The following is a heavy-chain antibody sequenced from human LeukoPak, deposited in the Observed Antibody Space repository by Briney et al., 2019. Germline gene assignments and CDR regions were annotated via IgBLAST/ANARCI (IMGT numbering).Heavy chain of an antibody. CDR2: INHSGST. V-gene: IGHV4-34*01. CDR1: GGSFSGYY. Sequence: SETLSLTCAVYGGSFSGYYWSWIRQPPGKGLEWIGEINHSGSTNYNPSLKSRVTISVDTSKNQFSLKVTSVTAADTAVYYCARGKYNYNYPEWFDPWGQGTLVTVSS. D-gene: IGHD5-24*01. J-gene: IGHJ5*02. CDR3: ARGKYNYNYPEWFDP.